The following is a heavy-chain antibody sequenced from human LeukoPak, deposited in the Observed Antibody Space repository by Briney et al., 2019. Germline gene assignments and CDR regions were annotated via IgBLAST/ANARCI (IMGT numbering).Heavy chain of an antibody. Sequence: PGGSLRLSCAASGFTFSSYGMSWVRQAPGKGLEWVSSISSSSSYIYYADSVKGRFTISRDNAKNSLYLQMNSLRAEDTAVYYCASHYDFWSGYHSWGQGTLVTVSS. CDR3: ASHYDFWSGYHS. J-gene: IGHJ4*02. CDR1: GFTFSSYG. CDR2: ISSSSSYI. D-gene: IGHD3-3*01. V-gene: IGHV3-21*01.